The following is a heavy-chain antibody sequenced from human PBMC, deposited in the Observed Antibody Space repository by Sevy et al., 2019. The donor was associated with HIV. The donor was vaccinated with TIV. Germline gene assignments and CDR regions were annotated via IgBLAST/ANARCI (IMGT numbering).Heavy chain of an antibody. J-gene: IGHJ3*02. D-gene: IGHD4-17*01. CDR1: GYTFTSYG. Sequence: ASVKVSCRASGYTFTSYGISWVRQPPGQGLEWMGWISAYNGNTNYEQKLQGRVTMTTDTSTSTAYMELRSLRSDDTAMYYCARDEGVTTRNAFDIWGQGTMVTVSS. CDR2: ISAYNGNT. CDR3: ARDEGVTTRNAFDI. V-gene: IGHV1-18*01.